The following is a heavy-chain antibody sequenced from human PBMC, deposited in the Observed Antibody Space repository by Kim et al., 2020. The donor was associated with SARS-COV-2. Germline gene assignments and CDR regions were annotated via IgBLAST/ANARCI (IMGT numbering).Heavy chain of an antibody. Sequence: GGSLRLSCVGSGFTFSSYSMNWARQAPGKGLEWVAYISSSGSTIYYTDSVKGRFTISRDNAKDSLFLQMTSLRDEDAAVYFCARNPHSGSYSNHYAIDVWGQGTTVTVSS. CDR2: ISSSGSTI. J-gene: IGHJ6*02. V-gene: IGHV3-48*02. D-gene: IGHD1-26*01. CDR1: GFTFSSYS. CDR3: ARNPHSGSYSNHYAIDV.